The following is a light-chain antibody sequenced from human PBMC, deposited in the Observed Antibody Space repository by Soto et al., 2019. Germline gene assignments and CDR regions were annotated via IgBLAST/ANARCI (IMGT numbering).Light chain of an antibody. Sequence: DIQMTQSPSTLSASVGDRVTITCRASQSIGTWLAWYQHRPGKAPSLLIYDASTLRSGVPSRFSGSGSGTEFTLTISNLQADDFATYYCQQSDTYPLTFGQGTRLEIK. V-gene: IGKV1-5*01. J-gene: IGKJ5*01. CDR1: QSIGTW. CDR2: DAS. CDR3: QQSDTYPLT.